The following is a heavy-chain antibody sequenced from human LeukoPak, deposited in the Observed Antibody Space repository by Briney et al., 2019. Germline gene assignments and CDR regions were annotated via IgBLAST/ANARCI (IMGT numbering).Heavy chain of an antibody. Sequence: PSETLSLTCTVSGGSISSYYWSWIRQPPGKGLEWIGYIYYSGSTNYNPSLKSRVTISVDTSKNQFSLKLSSVTAADTAVYYCARLQLALYFDYWGQGTLVTVSS. J-gene: IGHJ4*02. CDR2: IYYSGST. D-gene: IGHD6-13*01. CDR1: GGSISSYY. V-gene: IGHV4-59*08. CDR3: ARLQLALYFDY.